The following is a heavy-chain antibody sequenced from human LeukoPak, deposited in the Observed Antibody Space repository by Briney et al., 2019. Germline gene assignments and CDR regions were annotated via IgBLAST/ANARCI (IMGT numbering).Heavy chain of an antibody. Sequence: PGGSLRLSCAASGFTFISYGMHWVRQAPGKGLEWVAVIWYDGSNKYYADSVKGRFTISRDNSKNTLYLQMNSLRAEDTAVYYCARGFLDYDFWSGYYGMDVWGQRSTVTVSS. CDR1: GFTFISYG. CDR2: IWYDGSNK. J-gene: IGHJ6*02. D-gene: IGHD3-3*01. CDR3: ARGFLDYDFWSGYYGMDV. V-gene: IGHV3-33*01.